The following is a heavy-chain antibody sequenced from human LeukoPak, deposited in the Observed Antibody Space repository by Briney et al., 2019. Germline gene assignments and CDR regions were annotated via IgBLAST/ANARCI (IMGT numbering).Heavy chain of an antibody. CDR2: ISGSGGST. CDR1: GFTFSSYS. J-gene: IGHJ4*02. D-gene: IGHD1-26*01. V-gene: IGHV3-23*01. Sequence: GGSLRLSCAASGFTFSSYSMNWVRQAPGKGLEWVSAISGSGGSTYYADYVKGRFTISRDNSKNTLYLQMNSLRAEDTAVYYCAKDLEGAPRGFDYWGQGTLVTVSS. CDR3: AKDLEGAPRGFDY.